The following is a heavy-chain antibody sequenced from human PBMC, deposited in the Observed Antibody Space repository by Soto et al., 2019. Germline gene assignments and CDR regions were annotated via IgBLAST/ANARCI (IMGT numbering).Heavy chain of an antibody. CDR3: TRGRICSSTSCRPYYYGMDV. V-gene: IGHV3-49*04. Sequence: GGSLRLSCTASGFTFGDYAMSWVRQAPGKGLEWVGFIRSKAYGGTTEYAASVKGRFTISRDDSKSIAYLQMNSLKTEDTAVYYCTRGRICSSTSCRPYYYGMDVWGQGTTVTVSS. CDR2: IRSKAYGGTT. CDR1: GFTFGDYA. J-gene: IGHJ6*02. D-gene: IGHD2-2*01.